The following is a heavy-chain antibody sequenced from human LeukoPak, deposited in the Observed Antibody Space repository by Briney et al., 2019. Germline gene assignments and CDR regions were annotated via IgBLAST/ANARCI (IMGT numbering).Heavy chain of an antibody. Sequence: SETLSLTCAVYGGSFSGYYWSWIRQPPGKGLEWIGEINHSGSTNYNPSLKSRVTISVDTSKNQFSLKLSSVTAADTAVYYCARGGMYYYDSSGGEAFDIWGQGTMVTVSS. J-gene: IGHJ3*02. V-gene: IGHV4-34*01. CDR3: ARGGMYYYDSSGGEAFDI. CDR2: INHSGST. D-gene: IGHD3-22*01. CDR1: GGSFSGYY.